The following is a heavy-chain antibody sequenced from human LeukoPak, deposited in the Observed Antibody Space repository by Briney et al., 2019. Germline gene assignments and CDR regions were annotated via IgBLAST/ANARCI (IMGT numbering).Heavy chain of an antibody. J-gene: IGHJ4*02. CDR1: GFTFSSYA. CDR3: AEGSYYAY. CDR2: IRYDENDK. D-gene: IGHD1-26*01. V-gene: IGHV3-30*02. Sequence: GGSLRLSCAASGFTFSSYAMPWVRQAPGRGLGWVAFIRYDENDKYYADAVEGRFTISRDNSKNTLFLQMNSLTTDDTAVYYCAEGSYYAYWGQGTLVTVSS.